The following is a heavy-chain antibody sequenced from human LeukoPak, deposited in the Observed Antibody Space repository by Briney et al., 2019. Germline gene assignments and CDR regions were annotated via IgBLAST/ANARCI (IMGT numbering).Heavy chain of an antibody. D-gene: IGHD1-26*01. V-gene: IGHV3-74*01. CDR2: IKSDGSST. Sequence: GGSLRLSCAAAGFTFSSYWMHWIRQAPGKGLVWVSRIKSDGSSTSYADSVKGRFTISRDNAKNTLYLQMNSLRAKDTAVYYCSRSPYLHYSGSYDYFDYWGQGTLVTVSS. CDR3: SRSPYLHYSGSYDYFDY. CDR1: GFTFSSYW. J-gene: IGHJ4*02.